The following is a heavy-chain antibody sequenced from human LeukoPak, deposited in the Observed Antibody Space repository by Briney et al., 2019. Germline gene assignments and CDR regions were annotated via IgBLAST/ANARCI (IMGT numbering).Heavy chain of an antibody. CDR2: ISAYNGNT. V-gene: IGHV1-18*01. D-gene: IGHD1-7*01. J-gene: IGHJ5*02. CDR3: AREYGYNWNYGTFDP. CDR1: GYTFTSYG. Sequence: GASVKVSCKASGYTFTSYGISWVRQAPGQGLEWMGWISAYNGNTNYAQKLQGRVTMTTDTSTSTAYMELRSLRSDDTAVYYCAREYGYNWNYGTFDPWGQGTLVTVSS.